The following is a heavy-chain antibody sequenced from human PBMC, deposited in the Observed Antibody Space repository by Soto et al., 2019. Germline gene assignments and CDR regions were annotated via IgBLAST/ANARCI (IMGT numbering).Heavy chain of an antibody. Sequence: SVKVSCKASGGTFSSYAISWVRQAPGQGLEWMGGIIPIFGTANYAQKFQGRVTITADESTSTAYMELSSLRSEDTAVYYCARDDRSIADVVGPWGQGTLVTVSS. CDR1: GGTFSSYA. CDR3: ARDDRSIADVVGP. CDR2: IIPIFGTA. D-gene: IGHD6-6*01. J-gene: IGHJ5*02. V-gene: IGHV1-69*13.